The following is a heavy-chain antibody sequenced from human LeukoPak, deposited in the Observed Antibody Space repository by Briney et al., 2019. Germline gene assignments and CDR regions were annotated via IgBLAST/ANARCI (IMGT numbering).Heavy chain of an antibody. V-gene: IGHV1-69*06. D-gene: IGHD6-19*01. CDR1: GGTFSSYS. Sequence: SVKVSCKASGGTFSSYSINWVRQAPGLGLEWMGGIIPIFGTTNYAQRFQDRVTITADKSTSTAFLELSSLRSEDTAVYYCARAQYQAVAGTVSRYFDYWGQGTLVTVSS. CDR2: IIPIFGTT. J-gene: IGHJ4*02. CDR3: ARAQYQAVAGTVSRYFDY.